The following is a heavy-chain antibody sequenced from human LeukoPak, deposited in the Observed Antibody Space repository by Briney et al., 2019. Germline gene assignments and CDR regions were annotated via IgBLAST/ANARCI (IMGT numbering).Heavy chain of an antibody. CDR1: GYSFTSYW. Sequence: GESLKISCKGSGYSFTSYWIVWVRQMPGKGLEWMGIIYPGDSDTRYSPSFQGQVTISADKSISTAYLQWSSLKASDTAMYYCARSAGLGLRFLEWLFGASFDYWGQGTLVTVSS. CDR3: ARSAGLGLRFLEWLFGASFDY. V-gene: IGHV5-51*01. D-gene: IGHD3-3*01. J-gene: IGHJ4*02. CDR2: IYPGDSDT.